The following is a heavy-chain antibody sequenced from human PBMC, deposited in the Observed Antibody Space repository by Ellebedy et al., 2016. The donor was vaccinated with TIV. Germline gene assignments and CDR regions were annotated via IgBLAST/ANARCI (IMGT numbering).Heavy chain of an antibody. CDR1: SGPISSYY. J-gene: IGHJ4*02. V-gene: IGHV4-59*01. Sequence: SETMSLTXSVSSGPISSYYWTWIRQPPGKGLEWIGYIHNSGSTNYNPSLKSRVTISVDTSKNQFSLKLRSVTAADTAVYYCARGPGYSYSTYYFDYWGQGTLVTVSS. CDR2: IHNSGST. CDR3: ARGPGYSYSTYYFDY. D-gene: IGHD5-18*01.